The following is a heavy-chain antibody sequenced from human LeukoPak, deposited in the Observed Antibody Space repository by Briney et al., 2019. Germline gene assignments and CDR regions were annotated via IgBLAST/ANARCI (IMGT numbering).Heavy chain of an antibody. V-gene: IGHV3-7*01. CDR2: IKKDGSEK. Sequence: GGSLRLSCAASGFTFSSYWMSWVRQAPGKGLEWVANIKKDGSEKYYVDSVRGRFTISRDNAKTSLYLQMNSLRAEDTAVYYCARDLSGVTGYTYGRGIDYWGQGTLVTVSS. D-gene: IGHD5-18*01. CDR1: GFTFSSYW. CDR3: ARDLSGVTGYTYGRGIDY. J-gene: IGHJ4*02.